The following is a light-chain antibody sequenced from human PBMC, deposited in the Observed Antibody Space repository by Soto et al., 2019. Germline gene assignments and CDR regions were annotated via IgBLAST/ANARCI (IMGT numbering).Light chain of an antibody. Sequence: AIQMTPSPSSLSASVGDRVTITCLASQGIRNDLGWYQQRPGKAPKLLIYAASTLQSGVPSRFSGSGSGTDFTLTISSLQPEDFATYFCLQDHNYPRTFGQGTKVDIK. CDR3: LQDHNYPRT. CDR1: QGIRND. V-gene: IGKV1-6*01. J-gene: IGKJ1*01. CDR2: AAS.